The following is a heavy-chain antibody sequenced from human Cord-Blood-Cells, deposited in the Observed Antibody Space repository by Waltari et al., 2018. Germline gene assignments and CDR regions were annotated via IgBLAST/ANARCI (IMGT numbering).Heavy chain of an antibody. Sequence: QVQLQESGPGLVKPSETLSLTCAVSGYSISSGYYWGWIRQPPGRGLGGIGSIYHSGSTYCNPPRKSRVTISVDTCKNQFSLKLSSVTAADTAVYYCARLEDYGDYYYYGMDVWGQGTTVTVSS. J-gene: IGHJ6*02. CDR3: ARLEDYGDYYYYGMDV. CDR1: GYSISSGYY. V-gene: IGHV4-38-2*01. CDR2: IYHSGST. D-gene: IGHD4-17*01.